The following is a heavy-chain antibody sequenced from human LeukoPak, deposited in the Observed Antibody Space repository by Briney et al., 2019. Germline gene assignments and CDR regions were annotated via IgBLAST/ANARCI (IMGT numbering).Heavy chain of an antibody. D-gene: IGHD2-2*01. CDR2: ISEDGDDQ. Sequence: GGSLRLSCAASGFSFSSSGMHWGGQAPGKGVEGVTFISEDGDDQYYAASVKGGVTFSRNNPKNTLCMDMRSLRAEDTAVYYCTKEGLLQHCSNTTCYVDHWGQGALVTVSS. CDR3: TKEGLLQHCSNTTCYVDH. V-gene: IGHV3-30*18. CDR1: GFSFSSSG. J-gene: IGHJ4*02.